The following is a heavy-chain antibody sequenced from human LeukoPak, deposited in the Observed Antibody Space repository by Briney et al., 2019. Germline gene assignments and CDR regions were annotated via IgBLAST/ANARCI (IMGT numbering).Heavy chain of an antibody. CDR3: ARDIRVGYYYDSSGYSEGLHDAFDI. V-gene: IGHV4-31*03. CDR1: GGSISSGGYY. Sequence: PSQTLSLTCTVSGGSISSGGYYWSWLRQHPGKGLEWIGYIYYSGSTYYNPSLKSRVTISVDTSKNQFSLKLSSVTAADTAVYYCARDIRVGYYYDSSGYSEGLHDAFDIWGQGTMVTVSS. J-gene: IGHJ3*02. CDR2: IYYSGST. D-gene: IGHD3-22*01.